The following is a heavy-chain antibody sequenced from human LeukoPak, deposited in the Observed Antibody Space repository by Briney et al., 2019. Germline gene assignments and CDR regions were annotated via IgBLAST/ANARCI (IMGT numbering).Heavy chain of an antibody. Sequence: PGRSLRLSCAASGFTFDDYAMHWVRHAPEKGLEWVSGISWNSGSIGYADSVKGRFTISRDNAKNSLYLQMNSLRAEDTALYYCAKDTAGSWYEAFGYWGQGTLVTVSS. CDR2: ISWNSGSI. CDR1: GFTFDDYA. D-gene: IGHD6-13*01. CDR3: AKDTAGSWYEAFGY. V-gene: IGHV3-9*01. J-gene: IGHJ4*02.